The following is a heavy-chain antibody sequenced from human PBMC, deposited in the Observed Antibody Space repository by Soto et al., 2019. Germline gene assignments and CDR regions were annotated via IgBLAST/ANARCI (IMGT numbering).Heavy chain of an antibody. V-gene: IGHV3-23*01. CDR1: RFTFSSYA. D-gene: IGHD2-15*01. CDR2: ISGSGDRT. J-gene: IGHJ2*01. Sequence: EVQLLESGGGLVQPGGSLRLSCAASRFTFSSYAMSWVRQAPGKGLEWVSTISGSGDRTYYADSVKGRFTISRDNSKNTLYLQMNSLRAEDTAGYYCAKEGFCSGGTCSDWYFDLLGRGTLVTVSS. CDR3: AKEGFCSGGTCSDWYFDL.